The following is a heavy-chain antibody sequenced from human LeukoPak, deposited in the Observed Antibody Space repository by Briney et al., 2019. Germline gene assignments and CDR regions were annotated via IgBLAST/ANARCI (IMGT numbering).Heavy chain of an antibody. CDR3: ARDSSGYYYLFDY. J-gene: IGHJ4*02. Sequence: SQTLSLTCTVSGGSISSSSYYWSWIRQTAGKGLEWIGRIYTTGSTNYNPSLKSRVTMSVDTSKNQFSLKLSSGTAADTAVYYCARDSSGYYYLFDYWGQGTLVTVSS. CDR1: GGSISSSSYY. CDR2: IYTTGST. D-gene: IGHD3-22*01. V-gene: IGHV4-61*02.